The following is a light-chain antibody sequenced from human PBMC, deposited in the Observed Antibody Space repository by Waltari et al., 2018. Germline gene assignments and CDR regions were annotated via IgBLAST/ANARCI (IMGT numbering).Light chain of an antibody. CDR1: SSDVGSYNL. Sequence: QSALTQPASVSGSPGQSISISCTGTSSDVGSYNLVSWYQQHPDKAPQLMVYEDPKRPSGVSTRFSGSKSGTTASLTISGLQAEDEADYYCCSYAGSSTLVFGGGTKLTVL. CDR2: EDP. V-gene: IGLV2-23*01. CDR3: CSYAGSSTLV. J-gene: IGLJ3*02.